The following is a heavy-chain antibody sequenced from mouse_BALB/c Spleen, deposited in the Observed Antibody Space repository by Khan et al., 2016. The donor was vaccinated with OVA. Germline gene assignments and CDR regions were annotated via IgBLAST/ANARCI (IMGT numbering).Heavy chain of an antibody. Sequence: DVMLVESGGDLVKSGGSLKLSCAASGFTFSPYSMSWVRQTPDKRLEWVATISSDGDYTYYPDSVKGRFNISRDNAKNPLYLQMSTLKSDDTAMYYCATHLTGSFAYWGQGTLVTVSA. V-gene: IGHV5-6*02. CDR2: ISSDGDYT. J-gene: IGHJ3*01. D-gene: IGHD4-1*01. CDR3: ATHLTGSFAY. CDR1: GFTFSPYS.